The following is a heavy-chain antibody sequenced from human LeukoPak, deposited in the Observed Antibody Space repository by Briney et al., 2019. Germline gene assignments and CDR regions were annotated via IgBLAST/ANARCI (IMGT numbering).Heavy chain of an antibody. CDR3: ARRIVGATERGFDY. J-gene: IGHJ4*02. CDR2: INPNSGGT. D-gene: IGHD1-26*01. CDR1: GYTFTGYY. V-gene: IGHV1-2*02. Sequence: PGASVKVSCKASGYTFTGYYMHWVRQAPGQGLEWMGWINPNSGGTNYAQTFQGRVTMTRDTSISTAYMELSRLRSDDTAVYYCARRIVGATERGFDYWGQGTLVTVSS.